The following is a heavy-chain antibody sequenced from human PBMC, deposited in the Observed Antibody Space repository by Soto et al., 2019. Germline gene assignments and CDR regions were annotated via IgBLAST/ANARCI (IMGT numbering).Heavy chain of an antibody. Sequence: EVQLVESGGGLVQPGGSLRLSCAASGFTFSSYSMNWVRQAPGKGLEWVSYISSSSSTIYYADSVKGRFTISRDNAKNSLYLQMNSRRAEDTAVYYCARELDGYDAYFDYWGQGTLVTVSS. CDR3: ARELDGYDAYFDY. CDR2: ISSSSSTI. D-gene: IGHD5-12*01. J-gene: IGHJ4*02. CDR1: GFTFSSYS. V-gene: IGHV3-48*01.